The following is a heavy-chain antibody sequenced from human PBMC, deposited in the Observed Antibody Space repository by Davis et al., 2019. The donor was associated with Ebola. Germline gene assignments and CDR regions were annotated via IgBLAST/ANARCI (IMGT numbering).Heavy chain of an antibody. CDR3: AKGGGTSSSDFRRT. D-gene: IGHD6-6*01. V-gene: IGHV3-74*01. CDR1: GFTVSTYW. Sequence: GESLKISCAASGFTVSTYWMHWVRQAPGEGLVWVSRINSGGSLTSYADSVKGRFTISRDNAKNTLYLQMNSLRAEDTAVYYCAKGGGTSSSDFRRTWGQGTLVTVSS. CDR2: INSGGSLT. J-gene: IGHJ5*02.